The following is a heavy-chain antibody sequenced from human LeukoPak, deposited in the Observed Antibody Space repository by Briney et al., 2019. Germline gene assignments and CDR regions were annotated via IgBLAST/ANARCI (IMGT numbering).Heavy chain of an antibody. D-gene: IGHD5-18*01. J-gene: IGHJ3*02. Sequence: SETLSLTCAVYGGSFSGYYWSWIRQPPGKGLEWIGEINHSGSTNYNPSLKSRVTISVDTSKNQFSLKLSSVTAADTAVYYCARERNTAMVPSDAFDIWGQGTMVTVSS. CDR1: GGSFSGYY. CDR3: ARERNTAMVPSDAFDI. CDR2: INHSGST. V-gene: IGHV4-34*01.